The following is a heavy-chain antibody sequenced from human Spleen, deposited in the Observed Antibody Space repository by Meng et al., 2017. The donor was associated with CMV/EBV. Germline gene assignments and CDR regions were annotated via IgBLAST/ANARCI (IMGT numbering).Heavy chain of an antibody. CDR2: IYHTGRT. CDR1: GVSLTGSTW. V-gene: IGHV4-4*01. D-gene: IGHD3-16*02. Sequence: CAVSGVSLTGSTWWSWVRQATGEGLEWIGEIYHTGRTNYNPSLESRLTMSVDKSKNEFSLTVTSLTAADTAVYFCARVGDWGSYLEFWGQGALVTVSS. CDR3: ARVGDWGSYLEF. J-gene: IGHJ4*02.